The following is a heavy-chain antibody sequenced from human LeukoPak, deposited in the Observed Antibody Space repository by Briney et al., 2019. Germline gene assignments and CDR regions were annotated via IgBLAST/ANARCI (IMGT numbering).Heavy chain of an antibody. J-gene: IGHJ4*02. CDR3: ARDDDTSSHYSLFEY. CDR1: GFTFSSYA. D-gene: IGHD3-22*01. Sequence: GGSLRLSCAASGFTFSSYAMSWVRQAPGKGLEWVSAISGSGGSTYYADSVKGRFTISRDAATNTLYLQMNSLRAEDTAIYYCARDDDTSSHYSLFEYCGLGTRVTVSS. V-gene: IGHV3-23*01. CDR2: ISGSGGST.